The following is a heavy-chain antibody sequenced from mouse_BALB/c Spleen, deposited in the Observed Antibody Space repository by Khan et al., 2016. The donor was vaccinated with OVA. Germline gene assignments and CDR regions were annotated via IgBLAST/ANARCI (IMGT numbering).Heavy chain of an antibody. CDR2: IYPRSGNT. Sequence: VQLQESGAELARPGASVKLSCKASGYTFTDYYINWVKQRTGQGLEWIGEIYPRSGNTYYNEKFKGKATLTADKSSSIAYMQLSSLTSEDSAVYCCARRNYFGYTFAYWGQGTLVTVSA. CDR3: ARRNYFGYTFAY. CDR1: GYTFTDYY. J-gene: IGHJ3*01. D-gene: IGHD1-2*01. V-gene: IGHV1-77*01.